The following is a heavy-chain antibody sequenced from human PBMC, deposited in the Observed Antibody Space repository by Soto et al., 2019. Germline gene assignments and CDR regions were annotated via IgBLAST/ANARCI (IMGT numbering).Heavy chain of an antibody. V-gene: IGHV3-13*05. CDR1: GFTFSSYD. CDR2: IGTAGDP. CDR3: ARDSLAPRFYVMDV. D-gene: IGHD3-16*01. J-gene: IGHJ6*02. Sequence: PGGSLRLSCAASGFTFSSYDMHWVRQATGKSLEWVSAIGTAGDPYYPGSVKGRFTISRDNAKNSLYLQMNSLRAEDTAVYYCARDSLAPRFYVMDVWGQGTTVTVSS.